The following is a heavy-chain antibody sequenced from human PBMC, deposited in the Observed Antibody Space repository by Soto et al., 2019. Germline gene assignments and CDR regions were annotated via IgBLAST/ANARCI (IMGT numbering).Heavy chain of an antibody. CDR1: GGSISSYY. CDR3: ARDVSTLNYYDSIGYYDHGGGVDY. D-gene: IGHD3-22*01. Sequence: QVQLQESGPGLVKPSETLSLTCTVSGGSISSYYWSWIRQPAGKGLEWIGRIYTSGSTNYNPSLKSRVTMSVDTSKNQLSRKLSSVTAADTAVYYCARDVSTLNYYDSIGYYDHGGGVDYWGQGTLVTVSS. J-gene: IGHJ4*02. CDR2: IYTSGST. V-gene: IGHV4-4*07.